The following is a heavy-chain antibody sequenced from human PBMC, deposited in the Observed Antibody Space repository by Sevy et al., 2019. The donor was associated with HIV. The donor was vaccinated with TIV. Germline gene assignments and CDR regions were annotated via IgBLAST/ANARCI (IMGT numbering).Heavy chain of an antibody. Sequence: ASVKVSCKASGGTFSSYAISWVRQAPGQVLEWMGGIIPIFGTANYAQKFQGRVTITADESTSTAYMELSSLRSEDTAVYYCARTPSFREYYFDYWGQGTLVTVSS. CDR2: IIPIFGTA. CDR1: GGTFSSYA. V-gene: IGHV1-69*13. J-gene: IGHJ4*02. CDR3: ARTPSFREYYFDY. D-gene: IGHD3-16*01.